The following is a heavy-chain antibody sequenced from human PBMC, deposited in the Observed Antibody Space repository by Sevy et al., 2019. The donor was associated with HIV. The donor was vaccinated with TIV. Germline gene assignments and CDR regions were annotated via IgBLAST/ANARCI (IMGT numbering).Heavy chain of an antibody. D-gene: IGHD6-13*01. CDR1: GFTFYNYG. V-gene: IGHV3-30*18. Sequence: YLRLSCAGSGFTFYNYGIHWVRQAPGKGLEWVTMISYDGKNENYADSVKGRFTISRDNSKNTVYLQMNSLRPDDTAIYYCAKDRSGSWSVDYWGQGTLVAVSS. J-gene: IGHJ4*02. CDR2: ISYDGKNE. CDR3: AKDRSGSWSVDY.